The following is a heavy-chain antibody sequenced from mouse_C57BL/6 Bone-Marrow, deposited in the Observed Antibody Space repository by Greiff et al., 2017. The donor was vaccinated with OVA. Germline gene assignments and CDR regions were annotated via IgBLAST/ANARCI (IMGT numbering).Heavy chain of an antibody. Sequence: QVQLQQSGPELVKPGASVKISCKASGYAFSSSWMNWVKQRPGKGLEWIGRIYPGDGDTNYNGKFKGKATLTADKSSSTAYMQLSSLTSEDSAVYFCARRILLRDWYCDVWGTGTTVTVSS. D-gene: IGHD1-1*01. CDR2: IYPGDGDT. V-gene: IGHV1-82*01. J-gene: IGHJ1*03. CDR3: ARRILLRDWYCDV. CDR1: GYAFSSSW.